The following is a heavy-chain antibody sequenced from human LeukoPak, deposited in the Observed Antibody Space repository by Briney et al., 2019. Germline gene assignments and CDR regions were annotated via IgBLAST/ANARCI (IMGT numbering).Heavy chain of an antibody. J-gene: IGHJ6*02. CDR2: INPNSGGT. CDR1: GYTFTGYY. D-gene: IGHD3-10*01. V-gene: IGHV1-2*02. CDR3: ARPGSPPPFVYYYYGMDV. Sequence: ASVKVSRKASGYTFTGYYMHWVRQAPGQGLEWMGWINPNSGGTNYAQKFQGRVTMTRDTSISTAYMELSRLRSDDTAVYYCARPGSPPPFVYYYYGMDVWGQGTTVTVSS.